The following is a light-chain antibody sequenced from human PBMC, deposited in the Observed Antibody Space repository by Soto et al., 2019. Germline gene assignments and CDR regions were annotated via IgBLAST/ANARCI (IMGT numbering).Light chain of an antibody. CDR1: QTIGNY. CDR3: QQSHSSPWT. J-gene: IGKJ1*01. V-gene: IGKV1-39*01. Sequence: DIQMTQSPSSLSASVGDRVTITCRAGQTIGNYLAWYQQRPGKAPKLLIYAASSLQSGVPSRFSGSGSGTDFTLTISSLQPGDFATYYCQQSHSSPWTFGQGTKVEIK. CDR2: AAS.